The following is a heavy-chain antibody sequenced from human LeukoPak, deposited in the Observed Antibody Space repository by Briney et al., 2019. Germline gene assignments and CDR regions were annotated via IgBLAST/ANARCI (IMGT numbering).Heavy chain of an antibody. Sequence: SETLSLTCAVYDGSFSGYHWNWIRQPPGKGLEWIGEINHSGSTNCNPSLKSRVTMSVDTSKNQFSLKLSSVTAADTAVYYCARGTTPPNWFDPWGQGTLVTVSS. J-gene: IGHJ5*02. V-gene: IGHV4-34*01. CDR1: DGSFSGYH. CDR2: INHSGST. D-gene: IGHD1-14*01. CDR3: ARGTTPPNWFDP.